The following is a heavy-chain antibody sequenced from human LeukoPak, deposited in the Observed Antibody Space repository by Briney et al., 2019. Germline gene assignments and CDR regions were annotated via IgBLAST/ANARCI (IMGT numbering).Heavy chain of an antibody. J-gene: IGHJ4*02. Sequence: ASVKVSCKASVGTFSSYAISWVRQAPGQGLEWMGGIIPIFGTANYAQKFQGRVTITADESTSTAYMELSSLRSEDTAVYYCATGVTMVRGRGVDYWGQGTLVTVSS. CDR3: ATGVTMVRGRGVDY. CDR1: VGTFSSYA. V-gene: IGHV1-69*13. CDR2: IIPIFGTA. D-gene: IGHD3-10*01.